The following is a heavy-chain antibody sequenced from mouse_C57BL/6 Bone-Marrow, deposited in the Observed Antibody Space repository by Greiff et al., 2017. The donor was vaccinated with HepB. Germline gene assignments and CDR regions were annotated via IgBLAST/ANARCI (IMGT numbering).Heavy chain of an antibody. Sequence: EVQGVESGGGLVQPGGSLKLSCAASGFTFSDYYMYWVRQTPEKRLEWVAYISNGGGSTYYPDTVKGRFTISRDNAKNTLYLQMSRLKSEDTAMYYCASHYGSSRGAYWGQGTLVTVSA. V-gene: IGHV5-12*01. J-gene: IGHJ3*01. D-gene: IGHD1-1*01. CDR2: ISNGGGST. CDR3: ASHYGSSRGAY. CDR1: GFTFSDYY.